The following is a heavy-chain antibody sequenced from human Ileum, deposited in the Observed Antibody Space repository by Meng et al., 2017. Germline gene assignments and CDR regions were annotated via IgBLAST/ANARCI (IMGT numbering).Heavy chain of an antibody. D-gene: IGHD3-9*01. Sequence: QVQRVQSGAAGKKPGASVKGSCKASGYTFTRYAMHWVRQAPGQRLEWMGWINTGNGDAKYSQRFQGRVTITRDTSASTVYMELSSLRSEDTTVYYCARGHQNYDILTGSYWGQGTLVTVSS. CDR2: INTGNGDA. V-gene: IGHV1-3*04. CDR3: ARGHQNYDILTGSY. J-gene: IGHJ4*02. CDR1: GYTFTRYA.